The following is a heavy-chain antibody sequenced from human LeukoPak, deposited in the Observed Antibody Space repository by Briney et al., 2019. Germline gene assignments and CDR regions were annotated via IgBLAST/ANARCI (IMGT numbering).Heavy chain of an antibody. Sequence: GGSLRLSCAASGFTFSSYWMSWVRQAPGKGLEWVANIKQDGSEKYYVDSVKGRFTISRDNAKNSLYLQMNSLRAEDTAVYYCARRKLQITMIVVDAFDIWGHGKLGSVSS. CDR1: GFTFSSYW. D-gene: IGHD3-22*01. V-gene: IGHV3-7*04. J-gene: IGHJ3*02. CDR2: IKQDGSEK. CDR3: ARRKLQITMIVVDAFDI.